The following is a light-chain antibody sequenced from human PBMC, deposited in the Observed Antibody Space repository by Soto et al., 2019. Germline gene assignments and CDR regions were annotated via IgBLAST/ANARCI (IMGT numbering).Light chain of an antibody. CDR2: DVS. CDR1: SSEVGGYNY. J-gene: IGLJ1*01. Sequence: QSVLTQPASVSGSPVQSITISCTGTSSEVGGYNYVSWYQQHPGKAPKLMIYDVSNRPSGVSNRFSGSKSGNTASLTIFGLQAEDEADYYRSSYPSSNCAFGPGSKVTVL. CDR3: SSYPSSNCA. V-gene: IGLV2-14*01.